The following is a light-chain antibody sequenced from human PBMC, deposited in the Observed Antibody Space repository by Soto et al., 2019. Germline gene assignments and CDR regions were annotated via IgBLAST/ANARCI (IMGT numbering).Light chain of an antibody. Sequence: EIVMTQSPATLSVSPGERVTLSCRASQSVNSNLAWYQQKPGQAPRVLIYGASTRATGIPARFRGSGSGTEFTLTINSLQSEDFAIYYCQQYNNWLPITFGQGTRLEIK. CDR1: QSVNSN. J-gene: IGKJ5*01. CDR2: GAS. CDR3: QQYNNWLPIT. V-gene: IGKV3-15*01.